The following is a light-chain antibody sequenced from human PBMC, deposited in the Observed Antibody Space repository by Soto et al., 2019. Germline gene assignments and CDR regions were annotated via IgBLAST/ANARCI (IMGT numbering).Light chain of an antibody. J-gene: IGKJ4*01. Sequence: DIQMTQSPSILSASVGDNITVTCRASRRINNYLNWYQQKRGEAPKLLIYGASTLQSGVPSRFSGGGSGTDFTLTISSLEPEDFAVYYCQQRSNWPLTFGGGTKVDI. CDR1: RRINNY. V-gene: IGKV1-39*02. CDR2: GAS. CDR3: QQRSNWPLT.